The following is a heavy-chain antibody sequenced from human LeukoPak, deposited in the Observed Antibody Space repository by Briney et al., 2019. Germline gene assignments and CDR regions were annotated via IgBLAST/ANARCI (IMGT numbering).Heavy chain of an antibody. D-gene: IGHD6-13*01. V-gene: IGHV4-34*01. CDR1: GGSFSGYY. CDR2: INHSGST. Sequence: PSETLSLTCAVYGGSFSGYYWSWIRQPPGKGLEWIGEINHSGSTNYNPSLKSRVTISVDTSKNQFSLKLSSVTAADTAVYYCARLNIAAAGTYDYWGQGILVTVSS. CDR3: ARLNIAAAGTYDY. J-gene: IGHJ4*02.